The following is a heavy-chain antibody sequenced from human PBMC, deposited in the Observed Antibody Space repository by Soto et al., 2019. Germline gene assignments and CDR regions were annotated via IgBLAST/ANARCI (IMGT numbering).Heavy chain of an antibody. J-gene: IGHJ4*02. V-gene: IGHV1-69*13. CDR2: IIPIFGTA. CDR3: ARGSERAAAGSDY. D-gene: IGHD6-13*01. Sequence: SVKVSCKASGGTFSSYAISWVRQAPGQGLEWMGGIIPIFGTANYAQKFQGRVTITADESTTTAYMELSSLRAEDTAVYYCARGSERAAAGSDYWGQGTLVTVSS. CDR1: GGTFSSYA.